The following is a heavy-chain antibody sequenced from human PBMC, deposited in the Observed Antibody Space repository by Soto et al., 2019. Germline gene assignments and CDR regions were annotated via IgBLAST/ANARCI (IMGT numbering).Heavy chain of an antibody. CDR1: GLTFSPYS. J-gene: IGHJ4*02. D-gene: IGHD3-22*01. CDR2: LSSGSSTL. Sequence: GSLSLCCESSGLTFSPYSITWVHQAPWRGREWMSYLSSGSSTLYYADSVKGRFTVSRDDAKNSLFLQMYTLREDETAVYYCARGRDYDSRNHYHVYWGQGTLVPVS. CDR3: ARGRDYDSRNHYHVY. V-gene: IGHV3-48*02.